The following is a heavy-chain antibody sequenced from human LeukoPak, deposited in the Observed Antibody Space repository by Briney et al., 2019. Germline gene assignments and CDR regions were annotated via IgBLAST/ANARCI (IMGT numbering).Heavy chain of an antibody. CDR3: AREDGSFDY. CDR1: GYTFTGYY. D-gene: IGHD5-24*01. CDR2: INPISGGT. J-gene: IGHJ4*02. Sequence: ASVKVSCKASGYTFTGYYIHWVRQAPGQGLEWMGWINPISGGTNYAETFQGRVTTTRDTSINTAYMGVTRLTSDDTAVYYCAREDGSFDYWGQGTLVIVSS. V-gene: IGHV1-2*02.